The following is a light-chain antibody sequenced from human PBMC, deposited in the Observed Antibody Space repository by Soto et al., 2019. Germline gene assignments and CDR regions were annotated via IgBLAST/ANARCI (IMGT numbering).Light chain of an antibody. Sequence: EIVMTQSPGTLSVSPEERVTLSCRASQSVSSSYLAWYQQKPGQAPRLLIYGASSRATGIPDRFSGSGSGTDFTLTISRLEPEDFAVYYCQQYGSSPRTFGQGTKVDIK. J-gene: IGKJ1*01. CDR1: QSVSSSY. CDR2: GAS. V-gene: IGKV3-20*01. CDR3: QQYGSSPRT.